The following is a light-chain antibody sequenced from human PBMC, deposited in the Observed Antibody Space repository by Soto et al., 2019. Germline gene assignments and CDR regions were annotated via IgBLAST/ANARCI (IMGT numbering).Light chain of an antibody. CDR1: QSVSRRY. CDR3: QQYGSLTWT. J-gene: IGKJ1*01. Sequence: EIVLTQSPGTLSLSPGKRSTLSCRASQSVSRRYLAWYQQTRGQAPRLXIYGACSRATGIQDRFSRSGAGTECTRPISRLEPEDVAVDYCQQYGSLTWTFGQGTKV. CDR2: GAC. V-gene: IGKV3-20*01.